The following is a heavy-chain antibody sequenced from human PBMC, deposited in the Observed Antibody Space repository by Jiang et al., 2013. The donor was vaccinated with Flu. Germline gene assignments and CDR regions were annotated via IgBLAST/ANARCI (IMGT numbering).Heavy chain of an antibody. D-gene: IGHD6-13*01. CDR2: VNHSGST. Sequence: YGESFSGYYWSWIRQPPRKGTWSGLGKVNHSGSTNYNPSLKSRVTISVDTSKNQFSLKLSSMTAADTAVYYCARGSSWSTYWGQGTLVTVSS. CDR3: ARGSSWSTY. V-gene: IGHV4-34*01. CDR1: GESFSGYY. J-gene: IGHJ4*02.